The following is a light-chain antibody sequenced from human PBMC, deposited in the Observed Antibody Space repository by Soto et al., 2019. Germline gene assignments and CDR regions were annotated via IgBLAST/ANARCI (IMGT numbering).Light chain of an antibody. V-gene: IGKV1-12*01. Sequence: DIQMTKSPSSVSASVGDTVTITCRASQDINSRLAWFQQQPGRPPKYVIQAATMLQSGFPSRFAGSVSGRDFTLTIHTLHHEASATYYCLQVANFPRTCDQGTKVE. CDR3: LQVANFPRT. CDR2: AAT. CDR1: QDINSR. J-gene: IGKJ1*01.